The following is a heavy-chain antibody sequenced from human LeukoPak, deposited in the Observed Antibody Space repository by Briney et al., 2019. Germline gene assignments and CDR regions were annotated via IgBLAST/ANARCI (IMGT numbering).Heavy chain of an antibody. D-gene: IGHD3-16*02. J-gene: IGHJ4*02. CDR2: IYYSGST. CDR1: GGSTSSYY. CDR3: ARWFGGVIN. Sequence: PSETLSLTCTVSGGSTSSYYWSWLRQPPGKGLEWIGYIYYSGSTNYNPSLTSRVTISVDTSKNQFSLKLSSVTAADTAVYYCARWFGGVINWGQGTLVTVSS. V-gene: IGHV4-59*01.